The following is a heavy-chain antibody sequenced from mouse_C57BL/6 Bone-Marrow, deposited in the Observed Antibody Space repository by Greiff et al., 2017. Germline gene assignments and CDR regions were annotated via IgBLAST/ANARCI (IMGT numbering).Heavy chain of an antibody. CDR3: ARYGSGYVGYYAMDY. J-gene: IGHJ4*01. D-gene: IGHD3-2*02. CDR2: IHPNSGST. Sequence: QVQLQQPGAELVKPGASVKLSCKASGYTFTSYWMHWVKQRPGQGLEWIGMIHPNSGSTNYNEKFKSKATLTVDKSSSTAYMQLSSLTSEDSAVYYCARYGSGYVGYYAMDYWGQGTSVTVSS. CDR1: GYTFTSYW. V-gene: IGHV1-64*01.